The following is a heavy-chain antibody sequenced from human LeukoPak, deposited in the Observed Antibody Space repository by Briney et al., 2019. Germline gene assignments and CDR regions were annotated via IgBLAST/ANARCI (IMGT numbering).Heavy chain of an antibody. CDR3: ATSYDMGWLIGY. Sequence: PGGSLRLSCVASGFTFGKYWMSWVRQAPGQGLEWVANIKQDGSEKFYVASVKGRFTISRDNGKSSLYLQMNSLRAEDTALYYCATSYDMGWLIGYWGQGTLVTVSS. CDR1: GFTFGKYW. D-gene: IGHD3/OR15-3a*01. J-gene: IGHJ4*02. CDR2: IKQDGSEK. V-gene: IGHV3-7*03.